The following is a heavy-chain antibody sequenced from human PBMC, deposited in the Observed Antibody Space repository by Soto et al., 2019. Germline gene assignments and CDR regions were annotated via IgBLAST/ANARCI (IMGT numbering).Heavy chain of an antibody. V-gene: IGHV4-34*01. CDR3: ARIIAAAGSVDWFDP. D-gene: IGHD6-13*01. Sequence: SETLSLTCAVYGGSFSGYYWSWIRQPPGKGLEWIGEINHSGSTNYNPSLKRRVTISVDTSKNQFSLKLSSVTAADTAVYYCARIIAAAGSVDWFDPWGQGTLVTVSS. CDR2: INHSGST. J-gene: IGHJ5*02. CDR1: GGSFSGYY.